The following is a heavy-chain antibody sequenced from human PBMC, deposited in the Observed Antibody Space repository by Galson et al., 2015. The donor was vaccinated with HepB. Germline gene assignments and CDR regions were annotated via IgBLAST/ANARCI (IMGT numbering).Heavy chain of an antibody. CDR1: GDSVSSNSAA. CDR3: ARVATNPYYYYYGMDV. V-gene: IGHV6-1*01. J-gene: IGHJ6*02. Sequence: CAISGDSVSSNSAAWNWIRQSPSRGLEWLGRTYYRSKWYNDYAVSVKSRITINPDTSKNQSSLQLNSVTPEDTAVYYCARVATNPYYYYYGMDVWGQGTTVTLAS. D-gene: IGHD5-12*01. CDR2: TYYRSKWYN.